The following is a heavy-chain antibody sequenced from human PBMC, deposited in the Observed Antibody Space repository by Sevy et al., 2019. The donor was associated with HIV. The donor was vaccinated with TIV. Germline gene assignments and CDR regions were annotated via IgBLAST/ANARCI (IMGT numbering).Heavy chain of an antibody. Sequence: WGSLRLSCAASGFTFSSYGMHWVRQAPGKGLEWVAFIRYDGSNKYYADSVKGRFTISRDNSKNTLYLQMNSLRAEDTAVYYCAKDLAVAGPYYFDYWGQGTLVTVSS. CDR3: AKDLAVAGPYYFDY. J-gene: IGHJ4*02. D-gene: IGHD6-19*01. CDR2: IRYDGSNK. V-gene: IGHV3-30*02. CDR1: GFTFSSYG.